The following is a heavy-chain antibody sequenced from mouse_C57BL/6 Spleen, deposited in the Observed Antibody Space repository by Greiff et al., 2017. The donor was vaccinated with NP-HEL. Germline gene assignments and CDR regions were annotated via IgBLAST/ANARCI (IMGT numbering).Heavy chain of an antibody. Sequence: EVQLVESGGDLVKPGGSLKLSCAASGFTFSSSGMSWVRQTPDKRLEWVATISSGGSYTYYPDSVKGRFTISRDNAKNTLYLQMSSLKSEDTAMYYCARQSTIYYAMDYWGQGTSVTVSS. D-gene: IGHD5-1*01. CDR2: ISSGGSYT. J-gene: IGHJ4*01. CDR3: ARQSTIYYAMDY. V-gene: IGHV5-6*01. CDR1: GFTFSSSG.